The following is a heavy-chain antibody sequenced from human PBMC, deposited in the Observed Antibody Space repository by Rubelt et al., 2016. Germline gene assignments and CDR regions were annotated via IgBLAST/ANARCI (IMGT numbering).Heavy chain of an antibody. D-gene: IGHD2-15*01. CDR2: INAGNGNT. CDR3: ARGDIVVVVAASNPLDY. CDR1: GYTFTSYA. Sequence: QVQLVQSGAEVKKPGASVKVSCKASGYTFTSYAMHWVRQAPGQRLEWVGWINAGNGNTKYSQKFQGRGTITRDTSASTAYMELSSLRSEDTAVYDCARGDIVVVVAASNPLDYWGQGTLVTVSS. V-gene: IGHV1-3*01. J-gene: IGHJ4*02.